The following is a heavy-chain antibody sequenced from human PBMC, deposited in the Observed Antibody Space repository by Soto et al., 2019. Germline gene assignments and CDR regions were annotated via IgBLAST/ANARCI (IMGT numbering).Heavy chain of an antibody. D-gene: IGHD3-10*01. CDR1: GFTFSSYG. CDR3: ARDTDYYPDQPYGMDV. Sequence: QVQLVESGGGVVQPGRSLRLSCAASGFTFSSYGMHWVRQAPGKGLEWVAVIWYDGSNKYYADSVKGRFTISRDNSKNTLYLQMNSLRAEDTAVYYCARDTDYYPDQPYGMDVWGQGTTVTVSS. J-gene: IGHJ6*02. CDR2: IWYDGSNK. V-gene: IGHV3-33*01.